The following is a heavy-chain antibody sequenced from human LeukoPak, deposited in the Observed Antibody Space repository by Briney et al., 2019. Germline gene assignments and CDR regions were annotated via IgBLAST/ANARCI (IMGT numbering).Heavy chain of an antibody. Sequence: PSETLSLTCAVSGGSTSSSNWATWVRQPPGKGLEWIGEIYHSGSTNYNPSLKSRVTISVDKSKNQFSLKLSSVTAADMAVYYCARADRQLVYYWGQGTLDTVSS. CDR1: GGSTSSSNW. CDR3: ARADRQLVYY. CDR2: IYHSGST. D-gene: IGHD6-13*01. J-gene: IGHJ4*02. V-gene: IGHV4-4*02.